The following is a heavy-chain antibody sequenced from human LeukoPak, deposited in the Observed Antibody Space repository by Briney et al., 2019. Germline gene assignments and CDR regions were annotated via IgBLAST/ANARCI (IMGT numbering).Heavy chain of an antibody. D-gene: IGHD3-9*01. J-gene: IGHJ4*02. CDR1: GFTFSSYA. V-gene: IGHV3-23*01. CDR2: IGASGGST. Sequence: GGSLRLSCATPGFTFSSYAMSWVRQAPAKGLESVSGIGASGGSTYYADSVKGRFTISRDNSKNTLDLQMNSLRTEDTAVYYCAKAEGYDILTGLDYWGQGTLVTVSS. CDR3: AKAEGYDILTGLDY.